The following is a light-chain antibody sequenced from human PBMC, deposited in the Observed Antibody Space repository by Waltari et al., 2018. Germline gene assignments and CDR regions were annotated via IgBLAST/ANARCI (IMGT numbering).Light chain of an antibody. CDR1: QSVLYSSNNKNY. CDR3: QQYYSTPRT. CDR2: WPS. J-gene: IGKJ1*01. V-gene: IGKV4-1*01. Sequence: DIVMTQSPDSLAVSLGERATINCKSSQSVLYSSNNKNYLAWYQQKPGQPTKLLIYWPSTRESGVPDRFSGSGSGTDFTLTISSLQAEDVAVYYCQQYYSTPRTFGQGTKVEIK.